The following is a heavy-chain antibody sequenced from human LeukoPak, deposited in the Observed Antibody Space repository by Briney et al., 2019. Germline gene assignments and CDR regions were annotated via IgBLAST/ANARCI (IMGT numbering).Heavy chain of an antibody. Sequence: SETLSLTCTVSGGSISSSSYYWGWIRQPPGKVLEWIGTIYYGDIYNSGSTYYNSSLKSRVTISVETSKNQFSLEVRYVLAADTAVYYCARGHSSSWNVAFDIWGQGTMASVSS. CDR2: IYYGDIYNSGST. CDR3: ARGHSSSWNVAFDI. CDR1: GGSISSSSYY. J-gene: IGHJ3*02. D-gene: IGHD6-13*01. V-gene: IGHV4-39*07.